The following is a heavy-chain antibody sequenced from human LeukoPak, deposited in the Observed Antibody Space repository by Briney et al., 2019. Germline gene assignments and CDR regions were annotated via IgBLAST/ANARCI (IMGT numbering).Heavy chain of an antibody. CDR1: GYTFGIYG. D-gene: IGHD2-2*02. CDR2: IWHDGSNE. J-gene: IGHJ6*02. CDR3: ARGPAAILNYYYYGMDV. Sequence: GGSLRLSCVASGYTFGIYGMHWVRQAPGKGLDWVALIWHDGSNERYADAVKGRFTISRDNAKNSLYLQMNSLRAEDTALYHRARGPAAILNYYYYGMDVWGQGTTVTVSS. V-gene: IGHV3-33*01.